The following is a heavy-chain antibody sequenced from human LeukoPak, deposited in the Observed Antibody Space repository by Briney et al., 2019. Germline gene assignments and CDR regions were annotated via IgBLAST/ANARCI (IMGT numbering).Heavy chain of an antibody. CDR2: ISYDGSNK. CDR3: VTRSGSYYY. V-gene: IGHV3-30*03. CDR1: GFTFSSYG. J-gene: IGHJ4*02. Sequence: GRSLRLSCAASGFTFSSYGMHWVRQAPGKGLEWVAVISYDGSNKYYADSVKGRFTISRDSSKNTLYLQVNSLRAEDTAVYYCVTRSGSYYYWGQGILVTVSS. D-gene: IGHD1-26*01.